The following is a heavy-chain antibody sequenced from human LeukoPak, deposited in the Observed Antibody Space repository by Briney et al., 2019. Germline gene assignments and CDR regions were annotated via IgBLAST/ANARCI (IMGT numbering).Heavy chain of an antibody. CDR2: INPNTGGT. Sequence: ASVKVSCKASGYSFTGQDMHWVRQAPGQGLEWMGWINPNTGGTNYAQKFQGRVTMTRDTTISAAFMELSGLTSDDTAVYYCASYPRYSSSPPFDYWGQGTLVTVSP. D-gene: IGHD6-6*01. CDR1: GYSFTGQD. V-gene: IGHV1-2*02. J-gene: IGHJ4*02. CDR3: ASYPRYSSSPPFDY.